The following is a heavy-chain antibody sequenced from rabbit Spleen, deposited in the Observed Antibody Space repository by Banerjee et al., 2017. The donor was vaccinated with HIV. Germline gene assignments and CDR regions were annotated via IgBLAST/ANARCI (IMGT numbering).Heavy chain of an antibody. V-gene: IGHV1S40*01. CDR1: GFDLSDYYY. CDR3: GRSSYAGYAGYSYGTNL. J-gene: IGHJ4*01. D-gene: IGHD7-1*01. CDR2: IYTGGGGGI. Sequence: QSLQESGGGLVKPGASLTLTCTASGFDLSDYYYMYWVRQAPGKGLEWIGCIYTGGGGGIYYATWANGRFTVSKTSSTTVTLQMTSLTAADTATYFCGRSSYAGYAGYSYGTNLWGPGTLVTVS.